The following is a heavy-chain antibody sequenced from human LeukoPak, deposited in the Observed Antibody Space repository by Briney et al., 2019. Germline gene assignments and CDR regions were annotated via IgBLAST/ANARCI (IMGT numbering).Heavy chain of an antibody. Sequence: ASVKVSCKSSGYSFTDYYIYWVLQAPGQGLEWMGRVSSKTGGTNYAQQFLGRVTMTRDTSISTAYMELSRLRSDDTAMYYCARDLMNAAADYWGQGTLVTVSS. CDR1: GYSFTDYY. CDR2: VSSKTGGT. D-gene: IGHD6-13*01. CDR3: ARDLMNAAADY. V-gene: IGHV1-2*06. J-gene: IGHJ4*02.